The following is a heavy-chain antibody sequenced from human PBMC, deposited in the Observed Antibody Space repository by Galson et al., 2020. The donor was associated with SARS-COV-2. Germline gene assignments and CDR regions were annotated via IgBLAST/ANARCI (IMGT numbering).Heavy chain of an antibody. CDR2: VYPSGTT. V-gene: IGHV4-38-2*02. D-gene: IGHD3-22*01. CDR3: ARQGVNMIVLVTVPGWYFDL. Sequence: SETLSLTCTVSGYSVSTTNYWGWVRQPPGRGLEWIGSVYPSGTTYYNPSLKSRVTISVHTSKNQFSLRLDSVTAADTALYYCARQGVNMIVLVTVPGWYFDLWGRGTLVTVSS. CDR1: GYSVSTTNY. J-gene: IGHJ2*01.